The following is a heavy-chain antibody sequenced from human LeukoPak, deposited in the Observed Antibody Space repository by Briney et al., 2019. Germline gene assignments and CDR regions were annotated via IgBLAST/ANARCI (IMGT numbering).Heavy chain of an antibody. CDR2: VSAYADDT. CDR3: ARGDYCGGDCYFTQLDY. J-gene: IGHJ4*02. CDR1: GYTFSRYG. Sequence: RASVNLSRKASGYTFSRYGISWVPQAPGQGREGVGCVSAYADDTNYVKKFQGRVTMTTDTSTSTAYMELRSLRSDDTAVYYCARGDYCGGDCYFTQLDYWGQGTLVTVSS. D-gene: IGHD2-21*02. V-gene: IGHV1-18*01.